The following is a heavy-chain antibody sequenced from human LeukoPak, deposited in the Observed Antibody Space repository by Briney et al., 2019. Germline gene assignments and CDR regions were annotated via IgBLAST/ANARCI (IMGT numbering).Heavy chain of an antibody. Sequence: SETLSLTCTVSGGSISSSRYYWGWIRQPPGKGLEWIGYIYYSGSTYYNPSLKSRVTISVDTSKNQFSLKLSSVTAADTAVYYCAREGTVTTRVDYWGQGTLVTVSS. D-gene: IGHD4-17*01. CDR2: IYYSGST. V-gene: IGHV4-30-4*08. CDR3: AREGTVTTRVDY. CDR1: GGSISSSRYY. J-gene: IGHJ4*02.